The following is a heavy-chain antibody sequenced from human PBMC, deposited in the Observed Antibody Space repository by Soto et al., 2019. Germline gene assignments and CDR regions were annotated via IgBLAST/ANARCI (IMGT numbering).Heavy chain of an antibody. CDR2: ISYDGATD. J-gene: IGHJ6*02. Sequence: QVQLVESGGGVVQPGRSLRLSCAASGFTLSDYALHWVRQAPGRGLEWMAAISYDGATDYYANSVKGRFTISKDNSKNIVYLQMNSLRDFDTAVYYCARVVVAGAVKDGLDVWGQGTTVIVSS. D-gene: IGHD2-15*01. CDR3: ARVVVAGAVKDGLDV. V-gene: IGHV3-30-3*01. CDR1: GFTLSDYA.